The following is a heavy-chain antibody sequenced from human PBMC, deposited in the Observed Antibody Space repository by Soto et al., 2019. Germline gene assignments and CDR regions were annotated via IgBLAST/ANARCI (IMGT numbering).Heavy chain of an antibody. CDR1: GFSFSYYA. CDR2: ISYDGRTK. V-gene: IGHV3-30*18. Sequence: QVQLVESGGGVVQPGTSLRLSCAASGFSFSYYAMHWVRQAPGTGLEWVAVISYDGRTKYYADSVKGRFSISRDNSKNTLYLQMNSLRGDDTAVYYCAQDSDYYDSSGSYFDHWGQGTLVTVSS. CDR3: AQDSDYYDSSGSYFDH. D-gene: IGHD3-22*01. J-gene: IGHJ4*02.